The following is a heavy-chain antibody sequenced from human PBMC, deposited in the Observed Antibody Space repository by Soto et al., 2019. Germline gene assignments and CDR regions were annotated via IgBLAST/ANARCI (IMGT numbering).Heavy chain of an antibody. CDR1: AYTVITSG. CDR2: IRPDNGNR. J-gene: IGHJ1*01. Sequence: ASVKVSCTSSAYTVITSGIRCVRQAPGQGLEWVGWIRPDNGNRTSAQRLQGRVTVTTDTSASTAGMELRSLTSDDTAMYYCARDTESNRYNDWGQGTLVTVSS. CDR3: ARDTESNRYND. V-gene: IGHV1-18*01. D-gene: IGHD1-20*01.